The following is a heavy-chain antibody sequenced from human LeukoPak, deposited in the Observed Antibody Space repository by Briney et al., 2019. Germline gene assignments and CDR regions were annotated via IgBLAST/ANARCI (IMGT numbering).Heavy chain of an antibody. Sequence: PSQILSLTCTVSDLPISSGGYYWSWIRQHPGKGLDCIGYIYYSGSNSYNPSLKSRVTISVDTSKKQLSLKLRSVTAADTAVYYCARGWYSSSTHFDYWGQGNLVTVS. CDR3: ARGWYSSSTHFDY. CDR1: DLPISSGGYY. CDR2: IYYSGSN. V-gene: IGHV4-31*03. D-gene: IGHD6-6*01. J-gene: IGHJ4*02.